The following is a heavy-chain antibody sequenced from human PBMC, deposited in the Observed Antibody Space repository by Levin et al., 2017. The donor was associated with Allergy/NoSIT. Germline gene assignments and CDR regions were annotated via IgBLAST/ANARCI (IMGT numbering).Heavy chain of an antibody. V-gene: IGHV4-34*01. CDR1: GVSFSGYY. D-gene: IGHD3-10*01. Sequence: SQTLSLTCAVYGVSFSGYYWSWIRQPPGKGLEWIGEINHSGSTNYNPSLKSRVTISVDTSKNQFSLKLSSVTAADTAVYYCARGRSYGSGSYKRNWFDPWGQGTLVTVSS. J-gene: IGHJ5*02. CDR2: INHSGST. CDR3: ARGRSYGSGSYKRNWFDP.